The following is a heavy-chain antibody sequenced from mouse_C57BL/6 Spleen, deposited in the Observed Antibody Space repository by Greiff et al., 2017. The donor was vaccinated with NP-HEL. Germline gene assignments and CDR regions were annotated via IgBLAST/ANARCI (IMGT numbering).Heavy chain of an antibody. J-gene: IGHJ4*01. CDR1: GFSLTSYG. CDR2: IWSGGST. Sequence: QVQLQQSGPGLVQPSQSLSITCTVPGFSLTSYGVHWVRQPPGKGLEWLGVIWSGGSTDYNAAFISRLSISKDNSKSQVFFKMNSLQADDTAIYYCAKGGVTHYYAMDYWGQGTSVTVSS. CDR3: AKGGVTHYYAMDY. D-gene: IGHD2-3*01. V-gene: IGHV2-4*01.